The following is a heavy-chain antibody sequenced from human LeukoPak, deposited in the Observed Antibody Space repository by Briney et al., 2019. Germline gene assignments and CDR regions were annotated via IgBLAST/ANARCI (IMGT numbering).Heavy chain of an antibody. CDR3: ARAYDYGDYHGSFDY. V-gene: IGHV3-64*01. CDR1: GFTFSSYA. CDR2: ISSNGGST. Sequence: GGSLRLSCAASGFTFSSYAMHWVRQAPGKGLEYVSAISSNGGSTYYANSVKGRFTISRDNSKNTLYLQMGSLRAEDMAVYYCARAYDYGDYHGSFDYWGQGTLVTVSS. D-gene: IGHD4-17*01. J-gene: IGHJ4*02.